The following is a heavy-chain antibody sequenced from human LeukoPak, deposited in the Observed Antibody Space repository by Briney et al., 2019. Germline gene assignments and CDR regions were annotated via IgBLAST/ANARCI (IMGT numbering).Heavy chain of an antibody. Sequence: GGSLRLSCAASGFTFSHYGMHWVRQTPGAGLEWVAVIWSDGSDKYYAKSVKGRFTISRDNSKNSLFLQMNSLGAEDTAVYYCAKDAQRGFDYSNSLQNWGQGILVTVSS. CDR3: AKDAQRGFDYSNSLQN. D-gene: IGHD4-11*01. CDR2: IWSDGSDK. J-gene: IGHJ1*01. CDR1: GFTFSHYG. V-gene: IGHV3-33*06.